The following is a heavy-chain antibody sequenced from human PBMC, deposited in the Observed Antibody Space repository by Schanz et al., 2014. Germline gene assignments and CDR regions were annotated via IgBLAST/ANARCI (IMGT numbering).Heavy chain of an antibody. CDR2: ISSGGGST. J-gene: IGHJ4*02. CDR3: AKDRSWDYDSSGYFDY. Sequence: VQLVESGGGLVQPGGSLRLSCTASGFTFSSYSMNWVRQAPGKGLEWVSSISSGGGSTYYADSVKGRFTISRDNSKNTLYLQMNSLRAEDTAVYYCAKDRSWDYDSSGYFDYWGQGTLVTVSS. D-gene: IGHD3-22*01. CDR1: GFTFSSYS. V-gene: IGHV3-23*04.